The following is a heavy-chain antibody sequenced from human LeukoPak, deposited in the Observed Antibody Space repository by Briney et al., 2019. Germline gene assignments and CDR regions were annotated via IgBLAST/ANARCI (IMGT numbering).Heavy chain of an antibody. D-gene: IGHD3-22*01. J-gene: IGHJ4*02. CDR2: IHYSGST. V-gene: IGHV4-39*07. CDR1: GGSISNSRNY. CDR3: AKDGSGFGSLPGY. Sequence: PSETLSLTCTVSGGSISNSRNYWAWIRQPPGRGLEWIGTIHYSGSTYYNASLKSRLIISIDTSKSQFSLTLSSVTAADTAVYYCAKDGSGFGSLPGYWGQGTLVSVSS.